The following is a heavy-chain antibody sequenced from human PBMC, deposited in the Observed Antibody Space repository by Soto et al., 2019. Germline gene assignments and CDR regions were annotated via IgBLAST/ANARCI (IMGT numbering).Heavy chain of an antibody. D-gene: IGHD6-19*01. V-gene: IGHV4-34*01. CDR3: ARGGSSDWQVALDM. Sequence: SDTLSLTCVVSGGSFDTYYWNWIRQSPGKGLEWIGESNHRGSNNYSPSLKSRVTISLDTSKNQFSLKLTSVTAADTAVYYCARGGSSDWQVALDMWGQGTMVTVSS. CDR1: GGSFDTYY. J-gene: IGHJ3*02. CDR2: SNHRGSN.